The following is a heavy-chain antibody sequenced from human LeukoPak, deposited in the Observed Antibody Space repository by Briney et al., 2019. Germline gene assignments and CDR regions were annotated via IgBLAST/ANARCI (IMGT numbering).Heavy chain of an antibody. CDR1: GFTFSSYS. J-gene: IGHJ4*02. CDR3: ARVLHIPFDY. V-gene: IGHV3-21*01. CDR2: IRSSSYI. D-gene: IGHD2-21*01. Sequence: GGSLRLSCAASGFTFSSYSMNWVRQAPGKGLEWVSSIRSSSYIYYADSVKGRFTISRDNAKNSLYLHMNSLRAEDTAVYYCARVLHIPFDYWGQGTLVTVSS.